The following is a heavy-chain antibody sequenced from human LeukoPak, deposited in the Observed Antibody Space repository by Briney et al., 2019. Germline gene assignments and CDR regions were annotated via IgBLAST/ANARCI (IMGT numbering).Heavy chain of an antibody. V-gene: IGHV4-4*07. CDR2: VFISGST. Sequence: SETLSLTCAVSGDSISCCYWTWIRQSAGKGLEWIGRVFISGSTNYNPSLQGRVTMSVDRSKSQFSLRLSSVTAADTTVYYCVRQGYNYGAFNAWGQGTLVTVSS. CDR1: GDSISCCY. J-gene: IGHJ4*02. D-gene: IGHD5-18*01. CDR3: VRQGYNYGAFNA.